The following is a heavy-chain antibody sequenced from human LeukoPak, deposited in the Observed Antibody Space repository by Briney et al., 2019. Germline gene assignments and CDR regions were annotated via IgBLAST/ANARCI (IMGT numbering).Heavy chain of an antibody. CDR1: GFTFNDFA. D-gene: IGHD3-16*01. CDR2: IGDAGT. CDR3: AKNLGPFDV. V-gene: IGHV3-23*01. Sequence: GGALRLSCAASGFTFNDFAMTWVRQAPGKGLEWVSSIGDAGTYYADSVKGRFTISRDNSKNMLYLQLNSLRAGDTAMYYCAKNLGPFDVRGQGTMVTVSS. J-gene: IGHJ3*01.